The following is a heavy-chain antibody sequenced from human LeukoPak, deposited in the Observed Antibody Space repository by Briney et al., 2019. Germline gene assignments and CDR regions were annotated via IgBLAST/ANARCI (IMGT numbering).Heavy chain of an antibody. D-gene: IGHD1-1*01. Sequence: ASVKVSCKASGFTFTSSAVQWVRQACGQRLEWIGWIVVGSGNTNYAQKFQERVTITRDMSTSTAYMELSSLRSEDTAVYYCAADRSNWNDVTDFDYWGQGTLVTVSS. CDR1: GFTFTSSA. J-gene: IGHJ4*02. CDR3: AADRSNWNDVTDFDY. V-gene: IGHV1-58*01. CDR2: IVVGSGNT.